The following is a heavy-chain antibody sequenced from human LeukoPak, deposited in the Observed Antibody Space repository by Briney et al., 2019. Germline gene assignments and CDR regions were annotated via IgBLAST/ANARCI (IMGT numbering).Heavy chain of an antibody. CDR3: AKSYEGQLGSPNWFDP. J-gene: IGHJ5*02. D-gene: IGHD6-6*01. CDR2: ISGSGGST. Sequence: GGSLRLSCAASGFTFSSYAMSWVRQAPGKGLEWVSAISGSGGSTYYADSVKGRFTISRDNSKNTLYLQMNSLRAEDTAVYYCAKSYEGQLGSPNWFDPRGQGTLVTVSS. V-gene: IGHV3-23*01. CDR1: GFTFSSYA.